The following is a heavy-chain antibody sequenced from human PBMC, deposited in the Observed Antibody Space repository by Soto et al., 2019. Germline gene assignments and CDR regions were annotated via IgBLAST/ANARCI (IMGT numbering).Heavy chain of an antibody. CDR3: ARGASLWFGDHFDY. CDR1: GYTFTSYA. J-gene: IGHJ4*02. D-gene: IGHD3-10*01. CDR2: SNAGNGNT. Sequence: QVQLVQSGAEVKKPGASVKVSCKASGYTFTSYAMHWVRQAPGQRLEWMGWSNAGNGNTKYSQKFQGRVTITRDTSASTAYMELSSLRSEDTAVYYCARGASLWFGDHFDYWGQGTLVTVSS. V-gene: IGHV1-3*01.